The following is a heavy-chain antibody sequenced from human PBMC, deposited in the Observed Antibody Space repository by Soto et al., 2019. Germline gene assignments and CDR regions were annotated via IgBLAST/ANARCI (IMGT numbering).Heavy chain of an antibody. CDR2: IIPIFGTA. J-gene: IGHJ3*02. D-gene: IGHD6-19*01. CDR3: ARARAGSDAFDI. CDR1: GGTFSSYA. Sequence: SVKVSCKASGGTFSSYAISWVRQTPGQGLEWMGGIIPIFGTANYAQKFQGRVTITADESTSTAYMELSSLRSEDTAVYYCARARAGSDAFDIWGQGTMVTVSS. V-gene: IGHV1-69*13.